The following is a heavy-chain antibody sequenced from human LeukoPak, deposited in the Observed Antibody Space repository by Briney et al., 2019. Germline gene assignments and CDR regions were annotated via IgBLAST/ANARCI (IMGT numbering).Heavy chain of an antibody. J-gene: IGHJ6*02. CDR1: GGSLSSGGYY. D-gene: IGHD2-2*02. V-gene: IGHV4-31*03. CDR2: IYYSGST. Sequence: SETLSLTCTVSGGSLSSGGYYWSWIRQHPGKGLEWIGYIYYSGSTYYNPSLKSRVTISVGTSKNQFSLKLSSVTAADTAVYYCARDGGYCSSTSCYTPGYYYGMDVWGQGTTVTVSS. CDR3: ARDGGYCSSTSCYTPGYYYGMDV.